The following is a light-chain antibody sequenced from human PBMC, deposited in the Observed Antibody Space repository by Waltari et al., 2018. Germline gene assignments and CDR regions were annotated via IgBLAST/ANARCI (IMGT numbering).Light chain of an antibody. V-gene: IGKV1-27*01. CDR2: TAS. CDR1: QGISNY. J-gene: IGKJ3*01. Sequence: DIQMTQSPSSLSASVGDRVTITCRASQGISNYLAWYQQKPGTVPKLLISTASNLQSGVPSRFSGSGSATDFTLTISSLQPEDVATYYCQKYDSAPFAFGLGTRVDIK. CDR3: QKYDSAPFA.